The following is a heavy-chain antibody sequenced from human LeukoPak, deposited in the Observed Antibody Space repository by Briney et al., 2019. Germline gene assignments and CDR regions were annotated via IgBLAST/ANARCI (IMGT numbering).Heavy chain of an antibody. CDR1: GFTFGEYA. CDR2: IRSEAYGGTT. J-gene: IGHJ4*02. D-gene: IGHD6-19*01. CDR3: TTGWGDY. V-gene: IGHV3-49*03. Sequence: PGGSLRLSCTTSGFTFGEYAMSWFRQAPGKGLDLVGFIRSEAYGGTTEYAASVKGRFTISRDDSESLAYLQMTSLKIEDTAVYYCTTGWGDYWGRGTLVTVSS.